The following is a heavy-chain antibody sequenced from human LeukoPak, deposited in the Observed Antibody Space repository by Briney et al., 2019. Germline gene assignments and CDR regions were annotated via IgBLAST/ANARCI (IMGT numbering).Heavy chain of an antibody. CDR3: AKGGFGELFIDY. J-gene: IGHJ4*02. CDR1: GFTFSNYW. D-gene: IGHD3-10*01. Sequence: GGSLRLSCAASGFTFSNYWMHWVRQAPGKGLEWVAVIWYGGSNKYYADSVKGRFTISRDNSKNTLYLQMNSLRAEDTAVYYCAKGGFGELFIDYWGQGTLVTVSS. CDR2: IWYGGSNK. V-gene: IGHV3-30*02.